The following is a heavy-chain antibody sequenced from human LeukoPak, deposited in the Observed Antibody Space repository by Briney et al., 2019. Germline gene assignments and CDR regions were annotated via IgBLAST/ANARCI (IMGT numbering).Heavy chain of an antibody. CDR1: GYTFTAYY. Sequence: ASVKVSCKASGYTFTAYYVHWVRQAPGQGFEWMGWINPKTGGTNYAQKFQGRVTMTRDTSINTAYMELSSLTFDDTAVYYCAREYSGRTFDYWGQGTLVTVSS. CDR2: INPKTGGT. V-gene: IGHV1-2*02. J-gene: IGHJ4*02. D-gene: IGHD1-26*01. CDR3: AREYSGRTFDY.